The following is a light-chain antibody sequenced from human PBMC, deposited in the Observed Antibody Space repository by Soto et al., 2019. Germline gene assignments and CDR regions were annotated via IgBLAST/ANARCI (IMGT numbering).Light chain of an antibody. CDR1: QSVLYSSNNKNY. V-gene: IGKV4-1*01. CDR2: WAS. Sequence: DILLTQSPDSLAVSLGERATINCKSSQSVLYSSNNKNYLAWYQHKPGQPPKLLIYWASTRESGVPDRFSGSGSGTDFTLTISSLQAEDVAVYYCQQYYSTLLTFGGGTKVDNK. CDR3: QQYYSTLLT. J-gene: IGKJ4*01.